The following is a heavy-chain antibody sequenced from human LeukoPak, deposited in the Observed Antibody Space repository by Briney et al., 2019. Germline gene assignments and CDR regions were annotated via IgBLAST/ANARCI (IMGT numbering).Heavy chain of an antibody. V-gene: IGHV1-2*02. CDR3: ARGSSRWLADFDY. Sequence: ASVKVPCKASGYTFTGYYMHWVRQAPGQGLEWMGWINPNSGGTNYAQKFQGRVTMTRDTSISTAYMELSRLRSDDTAVYYCARGSSRWLADFDYWGQGTLVTVSS. CDR2: INPNSGGT. D-gene: IGHD6-19*01. CDR1: GYTFTGYY. J-gene: IGHJ4*02.